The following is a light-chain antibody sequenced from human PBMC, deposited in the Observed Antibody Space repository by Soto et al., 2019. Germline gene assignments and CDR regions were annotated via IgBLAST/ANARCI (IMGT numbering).Light chain of an antibody. V-gene: IGLV4-69*01. Sequence: QLVLTQSPSASASLGASAKVTCTLSSGHSSYAIAWHQQQPEKGPRYLMKLNSDGSHSKGDGIPDRFSGSSSGAERYLTISSLQSEDEADYYCQTWGTGIQVFGGGTKVTVL. J-gene: IGLJ2*01. CDR2: LNSDGSH. CDR1: SGHSSYA. CDR3: QTWGTGIQV.